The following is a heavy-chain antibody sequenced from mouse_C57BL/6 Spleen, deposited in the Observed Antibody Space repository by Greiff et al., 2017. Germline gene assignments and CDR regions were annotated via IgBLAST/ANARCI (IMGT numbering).Heavy chain of an antibody. D-gene: IGHD2-5*01. V-gene: IGHV1-72*01. CDR2: IDPNSGGT. CDR3: VRDCCSSNYAFAY. J-gene: IGHJ2*01. CDR1: GYTFTSYW. Sequence: QVQLQQPGAELVKPGASVKLSCKASGYTFTSYWMHWVKQRPGRGLEWIGRIDPNSGGTKYNEKFKSKATLTVDKPSSPAYMQLRSLTSEDSEVYSCVRDCCSSNYAFAYWGQGTTLTVSS.